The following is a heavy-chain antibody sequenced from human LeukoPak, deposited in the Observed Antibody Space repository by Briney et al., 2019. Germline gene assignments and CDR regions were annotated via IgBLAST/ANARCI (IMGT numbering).Heavy chain of an antibody. CDR1: GGSFSGYY. J-gene: IGHJ4*02. V-gene: IGHV4-34*01. CDR3: ASRGYSYGLRRDVDY. Sequence: PSEALSLTCAVYGGSFSGYYWSWIRQPPGKGLEWIGEINHSGSTNYNPSLKSRVTISVDTSKNQFSLKLSSVTAADTAVYYCASRGYSYGLRRDVDYWGQGTLVTVSS. D-gene: IGHD5-18*01. CDR2: INHSGST.